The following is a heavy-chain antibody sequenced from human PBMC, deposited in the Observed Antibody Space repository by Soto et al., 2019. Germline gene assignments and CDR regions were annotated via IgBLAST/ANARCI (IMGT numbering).Heavy chain of an antibody. J-gene: IGHJ4*02. CDR3: AGGPGNYYDSPY. D-gene: IGHD3-22*01. CDR2: IYPGDSDT. Sequence: PGEPLKMSCSGAGYSFTIYCSGLVVKMPGKGLEWMGIIYPGDSDTRYSPSFQGQVTISADKSISTAYLQWSSLKASDTAMYYCAGGPGNYYDSPYWGQGTLVTVPS. V-gene: IGHV5-51*01. CDR1: GYSFTIYC.